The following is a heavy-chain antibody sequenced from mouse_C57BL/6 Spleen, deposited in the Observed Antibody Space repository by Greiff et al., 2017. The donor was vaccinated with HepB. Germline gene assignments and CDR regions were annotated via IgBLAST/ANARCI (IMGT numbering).Heavy chain of an antibody. D-gene: IGHD2-4*01. J-gene: IGHJ2*01. CDR3: ARGRLYYEYDVYYFDY. V-gene: IGHV5-12*01. CDR2: ISNGGGST. CDR1: GFTFSDYY. Sequence: EVKLMESGGGLVQPGGSLKLSCAASGFTFSDYYMYWVRQTPEKRLEWVAYISNGGGSTYSPDTVKGRFTISRDTAKNTLYLQMSRLKSEDTAMYYCARGRLYYEYDVYYFDYWGQGTTLTVSS.